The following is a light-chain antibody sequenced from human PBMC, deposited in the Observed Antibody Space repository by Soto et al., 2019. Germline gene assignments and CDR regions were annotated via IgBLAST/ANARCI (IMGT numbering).Light chain of an antibody. CDR3: QHYGSSPWT. V-gene: IGKV3-20*01. Sequence: EIVLTQSPGTLSLSPGERATLSCRASQSVGGSYLAWFQQKPGQAPMLLIYVASTRATGVPDRFSGSGSATDFSLTINRLEPEDFAVYYCQHYGSSPWTFGQGTKVEIK. CDR1: QSVGGSY. CDR2: VAS. J-gene: IGKJ1*01.